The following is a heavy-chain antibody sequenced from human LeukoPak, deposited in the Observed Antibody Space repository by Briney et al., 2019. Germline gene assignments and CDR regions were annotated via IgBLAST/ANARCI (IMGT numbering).Heavy chain of an antibody. CDR3: FLWDTVVSRDY. J-gene: IGHJ4*02. CDR1: GGSVTSTNW. V-gene: IGHV4-4*02. D-gene: IGHD4-23*01. Sequence: PSETLSLTCDVSGGSVTSTNWWTWVRQPPGKGLEWIGEISHSGSTKYYPSLKSRVTISVDTSKNQFSLKLSSATAADTAVYYCFLWDTVVSRDYWGQGTLVTVSS. CDR2: ISHSGST.